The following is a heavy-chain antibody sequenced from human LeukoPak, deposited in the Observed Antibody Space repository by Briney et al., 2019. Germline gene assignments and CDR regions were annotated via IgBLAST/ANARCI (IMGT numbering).Heavy chain of an antibody. Sequence: GGSLRLSCAASGFTFSSYGMHWVRQAPGKGLEWVAFIRYDGSNKYHADSVKGRFTISRDNSKNTLYLQMNSLRAEDTAVYYCAKDITTKVIAAGGYWGQGTLVTVSS. D-gene: IGHD6-13*01. CDR1: GFTFSSYG. CDR2: IRYDGSNK. V-gene: IGHV3-30*02. CDR3: AKDITTKVIAAGGY. J-gene: IGHJ4*02.